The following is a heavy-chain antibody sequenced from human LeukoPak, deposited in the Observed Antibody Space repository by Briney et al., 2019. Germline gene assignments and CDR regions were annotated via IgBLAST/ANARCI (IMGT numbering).Heavy chain of an antibody. CDR3: AKDSRGGWSGYFDY. Sequence: GGSLTLACVASGFSFTSSGMYWVRQAPGKGLEWVAVIWHDGSAEFYADSVKGRFSISRDNSRSMVYLQMDSLRDDDTAVYFCAKDSRGGWSGYFDYWGQGTLVTVSS. V-gene: IGHV3-33*06. D-gene: IGHD6-19*01. CDR1: GFSFTSSG. J-gene: IGHJ4*02. CDR2: IWHDGSAE.